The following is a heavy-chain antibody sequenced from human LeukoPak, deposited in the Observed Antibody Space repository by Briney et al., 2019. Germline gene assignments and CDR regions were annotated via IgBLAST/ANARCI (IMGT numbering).Heavy chain of an antibody. D-gene: IGHD6-13*01. CDR2: IYYSGST. Sequence: PSETLSLTCSVSGGSISSSDYYWGWIRQPPGKGLEWIGSIYYSGSTYYNSSLKSRVTISVDTSKNQFSLKLSSVTAADTAVYYCARHHGYASSWSLFYYYMDVWGKGTTVTVSS. CDR1: GGSISSSDYY. V-gene: IGHV4-39*07. J-gene: IGHJ6*03. CDR3: ARHHGYASSWSLFYYYMDV.